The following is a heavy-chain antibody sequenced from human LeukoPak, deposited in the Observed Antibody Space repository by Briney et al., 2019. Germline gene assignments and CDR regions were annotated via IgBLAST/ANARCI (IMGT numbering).Heavy chain of an antibody. V-gene: IGHV3-74*01. J-gene: IGHJ4*02. Sequence: GGSLRLSCSASGFTLSGYWMHWVRQTPGKGLVRVSRIGPDGSDTSCADFVKGRFTISRDNAKNTLYLQMNSLRVEDTAVYYCARDFTDNYNDFDSWGRGTLVTVSS. CDR2: IGPDGSDT. CDR3: ARDFTDNYNDFDS. CDR1: GFTLSGYW. D-gene: IGHD4-11*01.